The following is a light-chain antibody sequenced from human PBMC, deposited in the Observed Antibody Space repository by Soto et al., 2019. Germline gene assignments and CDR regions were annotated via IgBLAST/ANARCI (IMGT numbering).Light chain of an antibody. CDR2: VNN. CDR1: SSNIGAGYD. V-gene: IGLV1-40*01. Sequence: QAVVTQPPSVSGAPGQRATISCTGSSSNIGAGYDVHWYQHLPGTAPKLLIYVNNNRPSGVPDRFSGSKSGTSASLAITGLQAEDEADYYCQSYDSTLSGSWVFGGGTKVTVL. J-gene: IGLJ3*02. CDR3: QSYDSTLSGSWV.